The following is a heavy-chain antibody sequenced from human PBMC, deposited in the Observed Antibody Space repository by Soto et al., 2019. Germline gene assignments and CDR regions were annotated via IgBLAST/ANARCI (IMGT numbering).Heavy chain of an antibody. D-gene: IGHD5-12*01. CDR1: GFTFNNYA. Sequence: EVQLVESGGDLVQPGRSLRLSCSASGFTFNNYAMHWVRQAPGKGLEWVSGISWEGGSIGYADSVKGRFTISRDNAKNSLYLEMKSLRSEDTALYYCAKDHAEDFGYDLDYLNYWGQGTLVTVSS. V-gene: IGHV3-9*01. CDR3: AKDHAEDFGYDLDYLNY. CDR2: ISWEGGSI. J-gene: IGHJ4*02.